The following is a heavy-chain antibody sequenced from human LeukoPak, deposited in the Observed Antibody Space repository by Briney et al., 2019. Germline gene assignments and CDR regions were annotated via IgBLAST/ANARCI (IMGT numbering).Heavy chain of an antibody. D-gene: IGHD3-22*01. CDR1: GGSFSGYY. Sequence: NTSGTLSLTCAVYGGSFSGYYWSWIRQPPGKGLEWTGEINHSGSTNYNPSLKSRVTISADTSKNQFSLKLSSVTAADTAVYYCASGKVNYYDSSGYSYYFDYWGQGTLVTVSS. CDR3: ASGKVNYYDSSGYSYYFDY. V-gene: IGHV4-34*01. CDR2: INHSGST. J-gene: IGHJ4*02.